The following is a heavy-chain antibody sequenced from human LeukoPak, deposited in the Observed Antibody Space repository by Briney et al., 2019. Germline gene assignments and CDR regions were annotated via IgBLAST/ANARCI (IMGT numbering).Heavy chain of an antibody. Sequence: PSETLSLTCTVSGGSITTYYWSWIRQPPGKGLEWIGYLYYSGSTTYSPSLKSRVTMSVDTSKSQFSLKLSSVTAADTAIYYCARETYMDVWGKGITVTVSS. V-gene: IGHV4-59*12. J-gene: IGHJ6*03. CDR2: LYYSGST. CDR3: ARETYMDV. CDR1: GGSITTYY.